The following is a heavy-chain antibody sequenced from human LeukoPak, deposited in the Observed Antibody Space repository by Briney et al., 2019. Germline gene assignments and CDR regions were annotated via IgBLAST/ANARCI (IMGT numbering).Heavy chain of an antibody. V-gene: IGHV4-31*03. D-gene: IGHD6-19*01. CDR2: IYYSGST. Sequence: SQTLSLTCTVSGGSISSGGYYWSWIRQHPGKGLEWIGYIYYSGSTNYNPSLKSRVTISVDTSKNQFSLKLSSVTAADTAVYYCARGRPGYSSGWPVYYFDYWGQGTLVTVSS. CDR1: GGSISSGGYY. J-gene: IGHJ4*02. CDR3: ARGRPGYSSGWPVYYFDY.